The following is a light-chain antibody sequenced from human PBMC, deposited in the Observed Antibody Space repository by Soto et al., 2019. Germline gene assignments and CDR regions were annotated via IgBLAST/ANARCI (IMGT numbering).Light chain of an antibody. V-gene: IGKV3-11*01. CDR2: DAS. CDR1: QSVSSY. J-gene: IGKJ4*02. CDR3: QQRSNWPPLA. Sequence: EIVLTQSPATLSLSPGERATLSCRASQSVSSYLAWYQQKPGQAPRLLIYDASNSATAIPARFSGSGSGTDFTLTISGLEPEDFAVYYCQQRSNWPPLAFGGGTKVEIK.